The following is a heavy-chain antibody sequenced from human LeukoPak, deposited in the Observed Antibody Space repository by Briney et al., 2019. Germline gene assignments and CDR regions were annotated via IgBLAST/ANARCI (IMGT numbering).Heavy chain of an antibody. D-gene: IGHD3-22*01. V-gene: IGHV3-23*01. CDR1: GFTFSSYV. CDR3: AKCLRRGYYDTSGYYFFDD. Sequence: PGGSLRLSCEASGFTFSSYVMTWVRQAPGKGLEWVASVGGGGDSTYYTDSVKGRFTISRDNSKSTLYLQMNSLRDGDTAVYYCAKCLRRGYYDTSGYYFFDDWGQGTLVAVSS. J-gene: IGHJ4*02. CDR2: VGGGGDST.